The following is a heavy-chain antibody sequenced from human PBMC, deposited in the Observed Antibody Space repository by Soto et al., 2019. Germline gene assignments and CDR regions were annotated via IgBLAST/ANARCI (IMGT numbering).Heavy chain of an antibody. CDR2: INPNSGGT. CDR3: ARAASIAAAGTSYFDY. CDR1: GYTFTCYY. Sequence: ASVKVSCKASGYTFTCYYMHWVRQAPGQGLEWMGWINPNSGGTNYAQKFQGWVTMTRDTSISTAYMELSRLRSDDTAVYYCARAASIAAAGTSYFDYWGQGTLVTVSS. D-gene: IGHD6-13*01. V-gene: IGHV1-2*04. J-gene: IGHJ4*02.